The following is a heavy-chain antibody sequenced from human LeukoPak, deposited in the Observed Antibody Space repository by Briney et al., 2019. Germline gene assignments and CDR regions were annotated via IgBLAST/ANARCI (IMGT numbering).Heavy chain of an antibody. CDR3: ASDPYCGGDCYHFDY. Sequence: GRSLRLSCAASGFTFSSYAMHWVRQAPGKGLEWVAVISYDGSNKYYADSVKGRFTISRDNSKNTLYLQMNSLRAEDTAVYYCASDPYCGGDCYHFDYWGQGTLVTVSS. V-gene: IGHV3-30-3*01. CDR1: GFTFSSYA. D-gene: IGHD2-21*02. CDR2: ISYDGSNK. J-gene: IGHJ4*02.